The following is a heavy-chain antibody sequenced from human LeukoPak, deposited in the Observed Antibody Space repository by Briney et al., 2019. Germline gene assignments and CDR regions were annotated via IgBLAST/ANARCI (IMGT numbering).Heavy chain of an antibody. J-gene: IGHJ4*02. D-gene: IGHD1-26*01. V-gene: IGHV4-39*07. CDR3: AICGSRCDY. CDR1: GGSISSSYYY. Sequence: SETLSLTCTVPGGSISSSYYYWGWIRQPPGKGLEWIGEINHSGSTNYNPSLESRVTISVDTSKNQFSLKLSSVTAADTAVYYCAICGSRCDYWGQGTLVTVSS. CDR2: INHSGST.